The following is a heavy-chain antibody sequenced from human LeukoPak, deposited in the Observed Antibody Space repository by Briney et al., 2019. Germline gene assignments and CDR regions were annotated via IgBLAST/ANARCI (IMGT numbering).Heavy chain of an antibody. CDR2: IYYSGST. CDR3: ARHYYDSSGYYWDYFDY. V-gene: IGHV4-59*08. D-gene: IGHD3-22*01. Sequence: DPSETLSLTCTVSGGSISSYYWSWIRQPPGKGLEWIGYIYYSGSTNYNPSLKSRVTISVDTSKNQFSLKLSSVTAADTAVYYCARHYYDSSGYYWDYFDYWGQGTLVTVSS. J-gene: IGHJ4*02. CDR1: GGSISSYY.